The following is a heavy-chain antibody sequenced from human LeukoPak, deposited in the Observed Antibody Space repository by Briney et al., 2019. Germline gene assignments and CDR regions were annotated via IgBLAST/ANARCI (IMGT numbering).Heavy chain of an antibody. CDR3: ARGDPIYDFWSGGVY. CDR1: GFTFNSYA. Sequence: GGSLRLSCAASGFTFNSYAFNWVRQAPGKGLEWVSYISSSSNVIYYTESVKGRFTISRDNARNLVYLQMNGLRPEDTAVYYCARGDPIYDFWSGGVYWGQGSLVTVSS. V-gene: IGHV3-48*01. J-gene: IGHJ4*02. D-gene: IGHD3-3*01. CDR2: ISSSSNVI.